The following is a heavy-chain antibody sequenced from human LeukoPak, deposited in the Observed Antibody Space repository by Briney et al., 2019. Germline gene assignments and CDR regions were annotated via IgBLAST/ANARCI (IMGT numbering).Heavy chain of an antibody. J-gene: IGHJ4*02. D-gene: IGHD2/OR15-2a*01. CDR3: AKESGEYTRSPSDY. Sequence: GGSLRLSCAASGFTFSDSAMTWVRQAPGKGLEWVSLISASGVSTYYADSVKGRFTISRDNSKNTLFLQMNSLRAEDTAVYYCAKESGEYTRSPSDYWGQGTLVTASS. CDR2: ISASGVST. V-gene: IGHV3-23*01. CDR1: GFTFSDSA.